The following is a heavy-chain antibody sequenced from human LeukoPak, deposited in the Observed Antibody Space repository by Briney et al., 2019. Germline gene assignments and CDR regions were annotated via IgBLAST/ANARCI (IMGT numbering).Heavy chain of an antibody. CDR1: GYTFTGDY. J-gene: IGHJ4*02. CDR3: ARDVYDSSGYYHLAGY. Sequence: ASVKVSCKASGYTFTGDYMHWVRQAPGQGLEWMGIINPSGGSTSYAQKFQVRVTMTRDTSTSTVYMELRSLRPKDTAVYYCARDVYDSSGYYHLAGYWGQGTLVTVSP. V-gene: IGHV1-46*01. CDR2: INPSGGST. D-gene: IGHD3-22*01.